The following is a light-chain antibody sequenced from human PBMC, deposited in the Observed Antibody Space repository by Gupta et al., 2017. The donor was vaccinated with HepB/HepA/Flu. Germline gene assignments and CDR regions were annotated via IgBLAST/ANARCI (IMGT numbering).Light chain of an antibody. CDR3: QQSYSTPPT. CDR2: AAS. Sequence: DIQMTQSPSSLSTSVGDRVTITCRASQNIDNFLNWYHQQPGKAPKLLIYAASSLQSGVPSRFSGSGSGTDFTLTISSLQPEDFATYYCQQSYSTPPTFGQGTKLEIK. J-gene: IGKJ2*01. V-gene: IGKV1-39*01. CDR1: QNIDNF.